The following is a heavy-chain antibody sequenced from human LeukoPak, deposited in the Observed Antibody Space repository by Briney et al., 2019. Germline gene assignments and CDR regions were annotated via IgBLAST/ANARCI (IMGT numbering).Heavy chain of an antibody. Sequence: PGGSLRLSCAASGFTFSSYAMSWVRQAPGKGLEWVSAISGSGGSTYYADSVKGRFTISRGNSKNTLYLQMNSLRAEDTAVYYCAKDFSAASKAGYFDYWGQGTLVTVSS. CDR1: GFTFSSYA. CDR3: AKDFSAASKAGYFDY. J-gene: IGHJ4*02. D-gene: IGHD6-13*01. V-gene: IGHV3-23*01. CDR2: ISGSGGST.